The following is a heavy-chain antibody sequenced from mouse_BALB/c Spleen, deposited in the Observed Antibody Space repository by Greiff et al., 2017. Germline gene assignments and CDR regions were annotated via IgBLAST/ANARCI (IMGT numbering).Heavy chain of an antibody. V-gene: IGHV5-6-4*01. Sequence: EVKLVESGAGLVKPGGSLKLSCAASGFTFSSYTMSWVRQTPEKRLEWVATISSGGSYTYYPDSVKGRFTISRDNAKNTLYLQMSSLKSEDTAMYYCTRDEEVTTAHFDYWGQGTTLTVSS. CDR1: GFTFSSYT. D-gene: IGHD1-2*01. J-gene: IGHJ2*01. CDR2: ISSGGSYT. CDR3: TRDEEVTTAHFDY.